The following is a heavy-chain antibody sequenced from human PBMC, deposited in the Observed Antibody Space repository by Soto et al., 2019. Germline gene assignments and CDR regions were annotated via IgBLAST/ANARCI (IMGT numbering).Heavy chain of an antibody. Sequence: EVQLVESGGGLVQPGGSLRLSCAASGFSFDSYWMHWVRQAPGQGPMWVSRIDYDGTTTNYADSVKGRFTISRDNAKSTLYLQMNSLRPEDTAVYYCTRGPRASSGGKGAYWGKGTLVTVSS. CDR2: IDYDGTTT. V-gene: IGHV3-74*01. J-gene: IGHJ1*01. D-gene: IGHD2-2*01. CDR1: GFSFDSYW. CDR3: TRGPRASSGGKGAY.